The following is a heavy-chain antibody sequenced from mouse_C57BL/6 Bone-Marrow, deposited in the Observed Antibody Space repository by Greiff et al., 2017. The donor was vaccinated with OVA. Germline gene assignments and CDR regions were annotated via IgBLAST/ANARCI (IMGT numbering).Heavy chain of an antibody. J-gene: IGHJ2*01. CDR3: ARDDGYFFEY. CDR2: IYPGSGNT. V-gene: IGHV1-76*01. CDR1: GYTFTDHY. D-gene: IGHD2-3*01. Sequence: VQLQQSGAEVVRPGASVKLSCKASGYTFTDHYINWVKQRPGQGLEWIARIYPGSGNTSYNEKFKGKATLTAEKSSNTAYMQLSSLTSEDSAVYFCARDDGYFFEYWGQGTTLTVSS.